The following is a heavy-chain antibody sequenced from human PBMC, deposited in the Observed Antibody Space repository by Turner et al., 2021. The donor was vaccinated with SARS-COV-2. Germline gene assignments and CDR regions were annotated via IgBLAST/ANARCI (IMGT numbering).Heavy chain of an antibody. CDR1: VFTFSSHG. D-gene: IGHD3-16*01. CDR2: ISYDGSSK. CDR3: AKDDGGLATTTYGMDV. V-gene: IGHV3-30*18. J-gene: IGHJ6*02. Sequence: QVRLVESGGGGVQPGRSLRPSCLASVFTFSSHGMNWVRQAPGKGLEWVAAISYDGSSKFYADFVKGRFTISRDDSSNTVYVEINSLRPEDTAVFYCAKDDGGLATTTYGMDVWGQGTTVTVSS.